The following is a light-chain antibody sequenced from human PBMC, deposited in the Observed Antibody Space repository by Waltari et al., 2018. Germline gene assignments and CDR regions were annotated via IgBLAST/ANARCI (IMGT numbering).Light chain of an antibody. CDR3: LQGIEYPT. CDR1: QSLLDSEDGSTY. CDR2: EVS. V-gene: IGKV2-40*01. J-gene: IGKJ1*01. Sequence: DIVMTQTPFSLSVTLGEAASISCTSSQSLLDSEDGSTYLAWYLEKPGQSPQLLSYEVSNRASGVPDRFSGSGSDTDLTLKISRVEAEDVGVYYCLQGIEYPTFGQRTKVEIK.